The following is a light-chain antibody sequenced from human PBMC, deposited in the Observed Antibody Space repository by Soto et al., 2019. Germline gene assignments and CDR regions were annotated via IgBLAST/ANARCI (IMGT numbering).Light chain of an antibody. J-gene: IGLJ7*01. CDR3: QTWGTGSAIVV. CDR1: SGHSNYA. Sequence: QPVLTQSPSASASLGASVKLTCTLSSGHSNYAIAWHQQQPEKGPRYLMKVNSGGSHIKGDGIPDLFSGSSSGAERYLFISSLQSEDEADYYCQTWGTGSAIVVFGGGTQLTVL. CDR2: VNSGGSH. V-gene: IGLV4-69*01.